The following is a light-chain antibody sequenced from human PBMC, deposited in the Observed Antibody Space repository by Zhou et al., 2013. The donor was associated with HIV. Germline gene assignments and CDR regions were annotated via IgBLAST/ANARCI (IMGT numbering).Light chain of an antibody. J-gene: IGKJ2*01. CDR3: QQAHSFPYT. CDR1: QGISSA. V-gene: IGKV1-13*02. Sequence: AIQLTQSPSSLSASVGDRVTITCRASQGISSALAWYQKKPGKAPKLLIYDASSLESGVPSRFSGSGSGTDYTLTISSLQPEDFATYYCQQAHSFPYTFGQGTQAGDQT. CDR2: DAS.